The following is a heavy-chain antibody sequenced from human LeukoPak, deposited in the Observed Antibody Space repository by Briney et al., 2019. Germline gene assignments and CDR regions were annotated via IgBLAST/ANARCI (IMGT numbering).Heavy chain of an antibody. J-gene: IGHJ4*02. CDR1: GFTFSSYE. CDR2: ISSSGNTI. Sequence: GGSLRLSCATSGFTFSSYEMNCVRQAPGKGLEWVSYISSSGNTIYYPDSVKGRFTISRDNAKNSLYLQMNSLRAEDTAVYYCARGGYSYGLSFCAYWGQGTLVTVSS. V-gene: IGHV3-48*03. CDR3: ARGGYSYGLSFCAY. D-gene: IGHD5-18*01.